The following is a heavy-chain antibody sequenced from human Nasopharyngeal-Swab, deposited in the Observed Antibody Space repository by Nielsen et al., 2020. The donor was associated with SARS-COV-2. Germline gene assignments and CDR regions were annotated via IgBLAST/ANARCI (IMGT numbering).Heavy chain of an antibody. CDR3: ARQEEMATIWDY. CDR1: VYSFTSYL. J-gene: IGHJ4*02. V-gene: IGHV5-51*01. CDR2: IYPGDSDT. Sequence: KVSCKGSVYSFTSYLIGWVRQMPGKGLEWMGIIYPGDSDTRYSPSFQGQVTISADKSISTAYLQWSSLKASDTAMYYCARQEEMATIWDYWGQGTLVTVSS. D-gene: IGHD5-24*01.